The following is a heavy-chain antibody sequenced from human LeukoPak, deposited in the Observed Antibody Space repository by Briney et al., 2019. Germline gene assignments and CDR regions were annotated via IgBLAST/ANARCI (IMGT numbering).Heavy chain of an antibody. D-gene: IGHD2-15*01. V-gene: IGHV1-2*02. CDR3: ARDQQYCSGGSCYSFDDY. CDR2: INPNSGGT. CDR1: GYTFTSYY. Sequence: ASVKVSCKASGYTFTSYYMHWVRQAPGQGLEWMGWINPNSGGTNYAQKFQGRVTMTRDTSISTAYMELSRLRSDDTAVYYCARDQQYCSGGSCYSFDDYWGQGTLVTVSS. J-gene: IGHJ4*02.